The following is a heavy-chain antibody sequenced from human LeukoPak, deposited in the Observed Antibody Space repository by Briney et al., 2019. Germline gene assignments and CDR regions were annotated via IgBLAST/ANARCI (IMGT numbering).Heavy chain of an antibody. D-gene: IGHD3-10*01. J-gene: IGHJ5*02. Sequence: SETLSLTCTVSGGSISSSSYYWGWIRQPPGKGLEWIGSIYYSGSTYYNPSLKSRVTISVDTSKNQFSLKLSSVTAADTAVYYCARDTMVRGVILLKNNWFDPWGQGTLVTVSS. CDR1: GGSISSSSYY. CDR3: ARDTMVRGVILLKNNWFDP. CDR2: IYYSGST. V-gene: IGHV4-39*07.